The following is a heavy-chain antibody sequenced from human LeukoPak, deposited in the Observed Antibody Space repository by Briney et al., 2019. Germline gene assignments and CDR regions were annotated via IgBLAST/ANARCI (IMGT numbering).Heavy chain of an antibody. CDR1: GGSISGGSISGYH. CDR2: MHYSGTT. D-gene: IGHD5-18*01. Sequence: SETLSLTCSVSGGSISGGSISGYHWSWIRQPPGKGLELIAYMHYSGTTHYNPSLKSRVTISVDTSKNQFSLKLSSVTAADTAVYYCARHAAIHFDYWGQGTLVTVSS. V-gene: IGHV4-61*08. CDR3: ARHAAIHFDY. J-gene: IGHJ4*02.